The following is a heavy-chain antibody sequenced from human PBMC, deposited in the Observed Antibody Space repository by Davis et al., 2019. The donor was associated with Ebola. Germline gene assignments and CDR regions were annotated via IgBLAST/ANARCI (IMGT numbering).Heavy chain of an antibody. Sequence: SQTLSLTCAVYGGSFSGYYWNWIRQPPGKGLEWIGEIDHSGVGEINHGGSTNYNPSLKSRVTISLDTSKNQFSLKLSSVTAADTAVYYCARRRPDNSGWYFDYWGQGTLVTVSS. CDR3: ARRRPDNSGWYFDY. V-gene: IGHV4-34*01. D-gene: IGHD6-19*01. J-gene: IGHJ4*02. CDR1: GGSFSGYY. CDR2: INHGGST.